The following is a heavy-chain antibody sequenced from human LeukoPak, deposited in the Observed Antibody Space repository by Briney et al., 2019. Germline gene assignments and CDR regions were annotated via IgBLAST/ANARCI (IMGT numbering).Heavy chain of an antibody. CDR1: GFTFDDYT. D-gene: IGHD4-17*01. CDR3: AKVLNPRSTVTTQVGY. J-gene: IGHJ4*02. Sequence: GGSLRLSCAASGFTFDDYTMHWVRQAPGKGLEWVSLITWDGGSTYYADSVKGRFTISRDNRKSSLYLQMNSLRTEDTAFYYCAKVLNPRSTVTTQVGYWGQGTLVTVSS. V-gene: IGHV3-43*01. CDR2: ITWDGGST.